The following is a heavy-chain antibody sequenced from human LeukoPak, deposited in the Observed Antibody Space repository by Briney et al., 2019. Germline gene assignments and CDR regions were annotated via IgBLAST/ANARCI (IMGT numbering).Heavy chain of an antibody. CDR1: GFTFSSYW. CDR3: ARDHYYGHDWFDH. D-gene: IGHD3-10*01. J-gene: IGHJ5*02. CDR2: IKQDGSEK. V-gene: IGHV3-7*01. Sequence: GGSLRLSCAASGFTFSSYWMSWVRQAPGKGLEWVANIKQDGSEKYYVDSVKGRFTISRDNAKNSLYLQMNSLRAEDTAVYYCARDHYYGHDWFDHWGQGTLVTVSS.